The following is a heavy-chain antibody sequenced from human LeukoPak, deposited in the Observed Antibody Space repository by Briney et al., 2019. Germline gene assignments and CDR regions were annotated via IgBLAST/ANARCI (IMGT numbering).Heavy chain of an antibody. J-gene: IGHJ5*02. V-gene: IGHV1-2*02. Sequence: ASVKVSCKASGYTFTGYYMHGVRQAPGQGLEWMGWINPNSGGTNYAQKFQGRVTMTRDTSISTAYMELSRLRSDDTAVYYCARDGYYGSGAGHWFDPWGQGTLVTVSS. CDR3: ARDGYYGSGAGHWFDP. CDR1: GYTFTGYY. CDR2: INPNSGGT. D-gene: IGHD3-10*01.